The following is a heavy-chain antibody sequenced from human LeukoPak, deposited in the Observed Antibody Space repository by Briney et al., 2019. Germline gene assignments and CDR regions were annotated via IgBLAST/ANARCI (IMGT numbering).Heavy chain of an antibody. J-gene: IGHJ4*02. V-gene: IGHV7-4-1*02. D-gene: IGHD6-13*01. CDR3: ARVYSSNWDEGYFDY. Sequence: ASVKVSCKASGYTFTGYYMHWVRQAPGQGLEWMGWINANSGKLTYAQNFTGRFVFSVDTSANTAFLQINGLKVEDTAVYYCARVYSSNWDEGYFDYWGQGTLVAVSS. CDR2: INANSGKL. CDR1: GYTFTGYY.